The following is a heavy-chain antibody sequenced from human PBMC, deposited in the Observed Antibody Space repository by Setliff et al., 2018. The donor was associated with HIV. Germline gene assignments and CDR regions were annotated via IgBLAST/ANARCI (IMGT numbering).Heavy chain of an antibody. CDR3: ARDRGYGDYVFDY. D-gene: IGHD4-17*01. Sequence: GGSLRLSCAASGFTFSNNWMHWVRQAPGKGLVWVSRINGDGSSTLYADSVKGRFTISRDNSKNTLYLQMNSLRAEDTAVYYCARDRGYGDYVFDYWGQGTLVTV. CDR1: GFTFSNNW. CDR2: INGDGSST. V-gene: IGHV3-74*01. J-gene: IGHJ4*02.